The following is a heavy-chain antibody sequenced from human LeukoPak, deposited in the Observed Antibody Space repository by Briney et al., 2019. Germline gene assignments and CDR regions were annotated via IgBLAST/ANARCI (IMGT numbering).Heavy chain of an antibody. CDR3: ARLRLAGTYYYYGMDV. CDR2: INHSGST. Sequence: PSETLSLTCAVYGGSFSGYYWSWIRQPPGKGLEWIGEINHSGSTNYNPSLKSRVTISVDTSKNQFSLKLSSVTAADTAVYYCARLRLAGTYYYYGMDVWGQGTTVTVSS. D-gene: IGHD6-19*01. CDR1: GGSFSGYY. V-gene: IGHV4-34*01. J-gene: IGHJ6*02.